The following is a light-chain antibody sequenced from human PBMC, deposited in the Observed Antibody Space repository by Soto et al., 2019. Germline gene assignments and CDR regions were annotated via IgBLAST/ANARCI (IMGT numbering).Light chain of an antibody. V-gene: IGKV3-11*01. Sequence: EIGLTQSPATLSLSPGERATLSCRASQSVSSYLAWYQQKAGQAPRLLIYDASNRATGIPARFSGTGSGTEFTLTINSLQAEDSAVYYCQQYSNWPLTFGGGTKVDIK. CDR2: DAS. CDR3: QQYSNWPLT. CDR1: QSVSSY. J-gene: IGKJ4*01.